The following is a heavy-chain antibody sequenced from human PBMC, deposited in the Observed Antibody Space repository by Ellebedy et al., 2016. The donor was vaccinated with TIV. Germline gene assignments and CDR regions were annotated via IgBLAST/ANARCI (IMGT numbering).Heavy chain of an antibody. Sequence: ASVKVSXXASGYTFTSYGISWVRQAPGQGLEWMGWISAYNGNTNYAQKLQGRVTITRDTSASTAYMELSSLRSEDTAVYYCARDLDHFDYWGQGTLVTVSS. J-gene: IGHJ4*02. V-gene: IGHV1-18*01. CDR1: GYTFTSYG. CDR2: ISAYNGNT. D-gene: IGHD3/OR15-3a*01. CDR3: ARDLDHFDY.